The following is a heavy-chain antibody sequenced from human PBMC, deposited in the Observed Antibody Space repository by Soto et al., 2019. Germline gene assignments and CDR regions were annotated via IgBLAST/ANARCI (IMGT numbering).Heavy chain of an antibody. Sequence: ASVKVSCKASGYTFTTNAIHWVRQAPGQSLEWMGWINAGPGKTKYSQTFQGRVTITRDASASTAYMELSSLGSEDTAVCYCATALHGYNAFDYWGQGTPVTVSS. D-gene: IGHD5-12*01. V-gene: IGHV1-3*01. CDR3: ATALHGYNAFDY. CDR2: INAGPGKT. CDR1: GYTFTTNA. J-gene: IGHJ4*02.